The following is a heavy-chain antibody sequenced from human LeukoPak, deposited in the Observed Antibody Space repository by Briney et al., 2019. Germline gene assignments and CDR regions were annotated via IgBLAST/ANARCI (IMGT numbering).Heavy chain of an antibody. CDR1: GFTFSGYW. J-gene: IGHJ4*02. D-gene: IGHD1-26*01. CDR2: IKEDGSDK. Sequence: GGSLRLSCAASGFTFSGYWMTWVRQAPGKGLEWVANIKEDGSDKYYVDSVKGRFTISRDNAKNSLYLQINSLRAEDTAVYYCARERGYSGRFRRPVTDYWGQGTLVTVSS. V-gene: IGHV3-7*01. CDR3: ARERGYSGRFRRPVTDY.